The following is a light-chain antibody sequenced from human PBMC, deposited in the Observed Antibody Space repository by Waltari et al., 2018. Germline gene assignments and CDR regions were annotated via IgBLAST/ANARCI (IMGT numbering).Light chain of an antibody. CDR2: RNN. CDR1: SSNIGSNF. V-gene: IGLV1-47*01. CDR3: APWDDSLSGPGV. Sequence: QSVLTQPPSASGTPGQRVTISCSGSSSNIGSNFVYWYQQLPGTAPKLLTYRNNQRPSGFPDRFSGSKSGTSASLAISGLRSEDEADYYCAPWDDSLSGPGVFGGGTKLTVL. J-gene: IGLJ3*02.